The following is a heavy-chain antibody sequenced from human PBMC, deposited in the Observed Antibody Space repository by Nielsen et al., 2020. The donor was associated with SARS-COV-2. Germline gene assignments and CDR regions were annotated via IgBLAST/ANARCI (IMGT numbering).Heavy chain of an antibody. CDR1: GYTFTSYY. Sequence: ASVKVSCKASGYTFTSYYMHWVRQAPGQGLEWMGIINPSGGSTSYAQKFQGRVTMTRDTSTSTVYMELSSLRSEDTAVYYCARWWQQLTLPGTDAFDIWGQGTMVTVSS. CDR3: ARWWQQLTLPGTDAFDI. D-gene: IGHD6-13*01. V-gene: IGHV1-46*01. CDR2: INPSGGST. J-gene: IGHJ3*02.